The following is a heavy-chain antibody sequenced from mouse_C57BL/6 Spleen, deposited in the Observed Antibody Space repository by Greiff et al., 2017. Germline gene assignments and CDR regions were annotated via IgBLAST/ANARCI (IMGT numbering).Heavy chain of an antibody. CDR1: GYTFTSYW. V-gene: IGHV1-72*01. D-gene: IGHD2-4*01. Sequence: VQLQQSGAELVKPGASVKLSCKASGYTFTSYWMHWVKQRPGRGLAWIGRLDPNSGGTKYNEQFKSKATLTVDKPSSTAYMQLSSLTSEDSAVYYWARSGDYDAWFAYWGQGTLVTVSA. J-gene: IGHJ3*01. CDR3: ARSGDYDAWFAY. CDR2: LDPNSGGT.